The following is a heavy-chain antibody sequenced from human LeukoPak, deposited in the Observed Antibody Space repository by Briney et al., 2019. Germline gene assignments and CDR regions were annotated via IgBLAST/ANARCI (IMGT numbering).Heavy chain of an antibody. V-gene: IGHV1-46*01. J-gene: IGHJ3*02. Sequence: GASVKVSCKASGYTFIAYYMHWVRQAPGQGLEWMGIINPSGGSTSYAQKFQGRVTMTRDMSTSTVYMELSSLRSEDTAVYYCARGSNDAFDIWGQGTMVTVSS. CDR1: GYTFIAYY. CDR3: ARGSNDAFDI. D-gene: IGHD1-26*01. CDR2: INPSGGST.